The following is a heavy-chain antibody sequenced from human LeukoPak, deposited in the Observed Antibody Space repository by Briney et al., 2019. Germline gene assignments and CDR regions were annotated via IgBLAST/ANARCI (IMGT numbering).Heavy chain of an antibody. CDR2: VNPSDSSR. J-gene: IGHJ1*01. D-gene: IGHD2-15*01. Sequence: ASVKVSCKASGYTLSSSYMHWVRQAPGQGLEWMGVVNPSDSSRTYAQKLQGRVTMTTDTSTSTAYMELRSLRSDDTAVYYCARKPDATAEYFQHWGQGTLVTVSS. CDR3: ARKPDATAEYFQH. V-gene: IGHV1-46*01. CDR1: GYTLSSSY.